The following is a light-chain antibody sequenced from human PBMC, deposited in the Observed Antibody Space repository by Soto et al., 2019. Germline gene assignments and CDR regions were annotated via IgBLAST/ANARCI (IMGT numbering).Light chain of an antibody. CDR2: KAS. CDR1: QTISSW. Sequence: DIQMTQSPSTLSGSLGDRVSIICRASQTISSWLAWYQQKPGKAPKLLTYKASTLKSGVPSRFSGSGSGTEFTLTISSLQPDDFATYYCQQYNSYSFGQGTKVDIK. J-gene: IGKJ1*01. V-gene: IGKV1-5*03. CDR3: QQYNSYS.